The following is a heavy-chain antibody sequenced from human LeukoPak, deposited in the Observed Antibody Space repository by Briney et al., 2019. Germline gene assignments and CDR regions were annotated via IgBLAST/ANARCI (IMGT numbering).Heavy chain of an antibody. D-gene: IGHD2-2*01. CDR1: GFTFSSYA. V-gene: IGHV3-30*04. CDR2: ISSNGTKI. J-gene: IGHJ4*02. CDR3: ARVGESCNSSSCHEWDY. Sequence: PGGSLRLSCAASGFTFSSYAMHWVRQAPGKGLEWVGFISSNGTKIYYADPVKGRFTFSRDNPKNTLYLQMNSLRPDDTGIYYCARVGESCNSSSCHEWDYWGQGTLVTVSS.